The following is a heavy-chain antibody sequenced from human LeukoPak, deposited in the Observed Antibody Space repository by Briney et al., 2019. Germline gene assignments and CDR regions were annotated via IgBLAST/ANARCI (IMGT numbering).Heavy chain of an antibody. V-gene: IGHV3-9*01. CDR2: ISWNSDGI. D-gene: IGHD1-20*01. CDR3: AKDSRYNWNYYDY. J-gene: IGHJ4*02. Sequence: PGGPLRLSCAASGFTFDDYAMHWVRQAPGKGLEWVSGISWNSDGIGYADSVKGRFTISRDNAKNSLYLQMNSLRAEVTAFYYCAKDSRYNWNYYDYWGQGTLVTVSS. CDR1: GFTFDDYA.